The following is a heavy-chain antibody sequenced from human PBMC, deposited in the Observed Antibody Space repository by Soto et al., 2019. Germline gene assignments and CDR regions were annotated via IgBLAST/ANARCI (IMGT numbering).Heavy chain of an antibody. V-gene: IGHV1-18*01. J-gene: IGHJ4*02. D-gene: IGHD3-10*01. CDR2: ISAYNDNT. CDR3: ARAGGSGSYADFDY. CDR1: GYTFTNYG. Sequence: ASVKVSCTASGYTFTNYGISWVRQAPGQGLEWMGWISAYNDNTDYAPKFQGRVAMTTDTSTNTAYVELRSLRFDDTAVYYCARAGGSGSYADFDYWGQGTLVTVSS.